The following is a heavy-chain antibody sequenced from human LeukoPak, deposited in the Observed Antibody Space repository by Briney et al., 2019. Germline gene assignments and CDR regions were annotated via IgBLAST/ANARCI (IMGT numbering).Heavy chain of an antibody. CDR3: ARVAVAGTWYFDY. CDR1: GDSFSSYY. V-gene: IGHV4-59*01. D-gene: IGHD6-19*01. J-gene: IGHJ4*02. Sequence: PSETLSLTCTVSGDSFSSYYWSWIRQPPGKGLDWIGYIYYSGSTNFNPSLKSRVTISVDTSKNQFSLKLSSVTAADTAVYYCARVAVAGTWYFDYWGQGTLVTVSS. CDR2: IYYSGST.